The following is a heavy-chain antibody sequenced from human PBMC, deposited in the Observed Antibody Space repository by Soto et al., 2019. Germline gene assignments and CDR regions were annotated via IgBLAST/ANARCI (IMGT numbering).Heavy chain of an antibody. Sequence: GGSLRLSCTASGFTFGDHWMSWVRQALGKGLEWVANIKQDGSEKYYVDSVKGRFTISRDNAKSSVYLQMNSLRAEDMAMYYCARHFINGADYWGQGTRVTVSS. D-gene: IGHD3-3*02. CDR2: IKQDGSEK. J-gene: IGHJ4*02. V-gene: IGHV3-7*01. CDR3: ARHFINGADY. CDR1: GFTFGDHW.